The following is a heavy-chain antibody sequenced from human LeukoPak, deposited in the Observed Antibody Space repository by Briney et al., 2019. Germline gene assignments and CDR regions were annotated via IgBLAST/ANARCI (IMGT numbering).Heavy chain of an antibody. CDR1: GYTFTDYY. CDR2: INPNSGGT. V-gene: IGHV1-2*02. Sequence: GASVKVSCKASGYTFTDYYIHWVRQAPGQGLEWMGWINPNSGGTGYARKFQGRVTMTRDTSIGSAYMELSRLTSDDAAVFYCARSRSSSTYYDGIDYWGQGTLVTVSS. J-gene: IGHJ4*02. CDR3: ARSRSSSTYYDGIDY. D-gene: IGHD3-10*01.